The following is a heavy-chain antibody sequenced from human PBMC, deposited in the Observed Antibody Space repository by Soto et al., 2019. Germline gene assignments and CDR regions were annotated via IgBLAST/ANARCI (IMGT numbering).Heavy chain of an antibody. J-gene: IGHJ4*02. CDR3: ARVHEQLANYYFDY. Sequence: QLQLQESGSGLVKPSQTLSLTCAVSGGSISSGGYSWSWIRQPPGKGLEWIGYIYHSGSTYYNPSLKSRVTISVDRSKNQFSLKLSSVTAADTAVYYCARVHEQLANYYFDYWGQGTLVTVSS. CDR1: GGSISSGGYS. D-gene: IGHD6-13*01. CDR2: IYHSGST. V-gene: IGHV4-30-2*01.